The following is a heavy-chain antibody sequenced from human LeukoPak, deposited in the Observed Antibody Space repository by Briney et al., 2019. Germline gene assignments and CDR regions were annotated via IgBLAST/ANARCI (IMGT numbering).Heavy chain of an antibody. Sequence: SQTLSLTCAISGDSVSSNSVTWNWIRQSPSRGLEWLGRTYYRSTWYSDYAVSVRGRITVNPDTSKNQFSLHLNSVTPEDTAVYYCGRRLTQYDCFDPWGQGILVTVSS. J-gene: IGHJ5*02. D-gene: IGHD2-2*01. CDR3: GRRLTQYDCFDP. V-gene: IGHV6-1*01. CDR2: TYYRSTWYS. CDR1: GDSVSSNSVT.